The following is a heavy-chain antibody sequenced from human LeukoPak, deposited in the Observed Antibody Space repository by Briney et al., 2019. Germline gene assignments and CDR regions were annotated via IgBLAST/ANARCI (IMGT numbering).Heavy chain of an antibody. CDR2: INSDGSST. CDR1: GFTFSSYW. J-gene: IGHJ5*02. Sequence: GGSLRLSCAASGFTFSSYWMHWVRQAPGKGLVWVSRINSDGSSTSYADSVKGRFTISRDNAKNTLYLQMNSLRAEDTAVYYCARSGSYEGWFDPWAREPWSPSPQ. CDR3: ARSGSYEGWFDP. V-gene: IGHV3-74*01. D-gene: IGHD1-26*01.